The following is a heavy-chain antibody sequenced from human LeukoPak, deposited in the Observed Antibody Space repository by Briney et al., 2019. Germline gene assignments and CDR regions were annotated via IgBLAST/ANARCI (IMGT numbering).Heavy chain of an antibody. CDR3: ARGGPFDS. Sequence: ASVNVSCKASGYTFTDYTINWVRQAPGQGPEWMGWINTNTGNPTYAQGFTGRFVFSLDTSVTTAYLQISSLKAEDTAVYYCARGGPFDSWGQGTLVTVSS. J-gene: IGHJ4*02. CDR2: INTNTGNP. V-gene: IGHV7-4-1*02. CDR1: GYTFTDYT.